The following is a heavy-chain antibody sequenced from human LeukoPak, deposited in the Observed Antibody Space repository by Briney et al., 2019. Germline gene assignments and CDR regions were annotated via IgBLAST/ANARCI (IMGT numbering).Heavy chain of an antibody. CDR3: ARRAAAGNIDY. CDR2: FYYSGST. V-gene: IGHV4-59*08. J-gene: IGHJ4*02. Sequence: TSETLSLTCTVSGGSISSYFWSWIRQPPGKGLEWIGYFYYSGSTYYNPSLKSRVTISVDTSKNQFSLKLSSVTAADTAVYYCARRAAAGNIDYWGQGTLVTVSS. D-gene: IGHD6-13*01. CDR1: GGSISSYF.